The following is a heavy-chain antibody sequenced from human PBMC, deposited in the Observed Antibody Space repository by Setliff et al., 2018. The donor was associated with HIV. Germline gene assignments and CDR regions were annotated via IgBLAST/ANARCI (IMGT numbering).Heavy chain of an antibody. V-gene: IGHV4-30-4*01. D-gene: IGHD3-3*01. CDR3: VSGPLSGYGYYFDY. J-gene: IGHJ4*02. CDR1: GDSIGSDAYY. CDR2: ISYSGGS. Sequence: PSETLSLTCTVSGDSIGSDAYYWSWIRQHPEKGLEWVGYISYSGGSYYNPSLKSRISISMDTSKNQFSLKLRSVTAADTAVYYCVSGPLSGYGYYFDYWGQGALVTVSS.